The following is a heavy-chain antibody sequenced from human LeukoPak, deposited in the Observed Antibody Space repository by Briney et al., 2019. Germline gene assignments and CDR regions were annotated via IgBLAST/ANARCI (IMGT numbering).Heavy chain of an antibody. CDR2: ISSSSSYI. CDR1: GFTLSSHS. D-gene: IGHD3-22*01. V-gene: IGHV3-21*01. J-gene: IGHJ4*02. CDR3: ARDLYDSGAYSSPIDY. Sequence: PGGSLRLSCAAYGFTLSSHSMNWVRQAPQEGLEWVSSISSSSSYIHSADSVKGRYTISRDNAKNSLYLQMNSLRAEDTAVYYCARDLYDSGAYSSPIDYWGQGTLVTVSS.